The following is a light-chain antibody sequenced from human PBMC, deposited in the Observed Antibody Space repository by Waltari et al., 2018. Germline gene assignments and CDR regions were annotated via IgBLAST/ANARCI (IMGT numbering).Light chain of an antibody. V-gene: IGLV2-14*03. J-gene: IGLJ2*01. CDR3: SSYTSSTVV. CDR1: SSDVGGYNY. Sequence: QSALTQPASVSGSPGQSLTISCTGTSSDVGGYNYVSWYQQHPGKAPKLLIYDVSNRPSGVSNRFSGAKSGNTASLTISGLQAEDEADYYCSSYTSSTVVFGGGTKLTVL. CDR2: DVS.